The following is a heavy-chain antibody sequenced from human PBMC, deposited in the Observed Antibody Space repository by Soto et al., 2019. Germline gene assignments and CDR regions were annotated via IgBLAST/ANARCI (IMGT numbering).Heavy chain of an antibody. CDR1: GYTFTSYG. Sequence: GASVKVSCKASGYTFTSYGISWVRQAPGQGHERKGWISAYNGNTNYAQKLQGRVTMTTDTSTSSAYMELRSLRSDDTAVYYCAKGEYYYDSSGYAHVDYWGQGTLVTVSS. CDR2: ISAYNGNT. J-gene: IGHJ4*02. CDR3: AKGEYYYDSSGYAHVDY. V-gene: IGHV1-18*01. D-gene: IGHD3-22*01.